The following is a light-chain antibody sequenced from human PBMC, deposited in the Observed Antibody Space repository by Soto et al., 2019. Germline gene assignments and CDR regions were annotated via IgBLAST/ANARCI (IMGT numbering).Light chain of an antibody. CDR1: PGIGDT. J-gene: IGKJ5*01. CDR3: QQRNIWPPVT. Sequence: SVITQSPAALPLSPLEGVPLSFLASPGIGDTLAWYQHKPGQAPRLLIYGAFNRATGIPARFSGSGSGTDFTLTISSLEPEDSAIYYCQQRNIWPPVTFGQGTRLEIK. V-gene: IGKV3-11*01. CDR2: GAF.